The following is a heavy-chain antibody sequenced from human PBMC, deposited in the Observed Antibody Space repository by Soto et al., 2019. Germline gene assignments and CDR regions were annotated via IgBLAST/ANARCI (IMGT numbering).Heavy chain of an antibody. J-gene: IGHJ5*02. V-gene: IGHV1-8*01. CDR1: GYTFTSYD. Sequence: ASVKVSCKASGYTFTSYDINWVRQATGQGLEWMGWMNPNSGNTGYAQKFQGRVTMTRNTSISTAYMELSSLRSEDTAVYYCARVGVGAAAGTARFDPWGQGTLVTVSS. CDR3: ARVGVGAAAGTARFDP. D-gene: IGHD6-13*01. CDR2: MNPNSGNT.